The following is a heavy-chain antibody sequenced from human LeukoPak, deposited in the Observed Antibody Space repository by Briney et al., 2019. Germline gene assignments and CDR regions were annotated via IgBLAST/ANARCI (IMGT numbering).Heavy chain of an antibody. V-gene: IGHV3-30*02. Sequence: PGGSLRPSCAASGFTFSSYGMHWVRQAPGKGLEWVAFIRYDGSNKYYADSVKGRFTISRDNSKNTLYLQMNSLRAEDTAVYYCAKDHRRVTMIWGDWGQGTLVTVSS. CDR2: IRYDGSNK. CDR3: AKDHRRVTMIWGD. CDR1: GFTFSSYG. J-gene: IGHJ4*02. D-gene: IGHD3-22*01.